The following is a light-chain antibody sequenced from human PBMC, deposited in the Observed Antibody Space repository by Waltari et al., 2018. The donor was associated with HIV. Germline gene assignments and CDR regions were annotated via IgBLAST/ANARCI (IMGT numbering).Light chain of an antibody. Sequence: DFQLTQSPSSLSSSVGDRVTITCRASQSISSYLNWYQQKPGKAPKVLIYAASSLQSGVPSRFSGSGSGTDFTLTISSLQPEDFATYYCQQSYSTPPTFGGGTKVEIK. CDR2: AAS. CDR3: QQSYSTPPT. CDR1: QSISSY. J-gene: IGKJ4*01. V-gene: IGKV1-39*01.